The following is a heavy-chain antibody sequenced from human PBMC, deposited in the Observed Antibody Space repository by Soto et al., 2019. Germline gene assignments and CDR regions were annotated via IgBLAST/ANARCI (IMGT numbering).Heavy chain of an antibody. D-gene: IGHD6-19*01. CDR2: INPNSGGT. CDR3: ARGGSCSGWYCYFDY. V-gene: IGHV1-2*02. Sequence: QVQLVQSGAEVKKPGASVKVSCKASGYTFTGYYMHWVRQAPGQALEWMGWINPNSGGTNYAQKFQGRVTMTRDTSISTAYMELSRLRSDDTAVYYCARGGSCSGWYCYFDYWGQGTLVTVSS. J-gene: IGHJ4*02. CDR1: GYTFTGYY.